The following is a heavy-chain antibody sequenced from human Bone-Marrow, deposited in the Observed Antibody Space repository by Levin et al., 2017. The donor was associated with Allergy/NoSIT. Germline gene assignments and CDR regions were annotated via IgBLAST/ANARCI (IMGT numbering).Heavy chain of an antibody. CDR1: GFTFSSYG. CDR3: AKEYSVWCMLVCWYFDR. CDR2: ISYDGSNK. V-gene: IGHV3-30*18. J-gene: IGHJ2*01. D-gene: IGHD2-8*02. Sequence: GGSLRLSCAASGFTFSSYGMHWVRQAPGKGLEWVAVISYDGSNKYYADSVKGRFTISRDNSKNTLYLQMNSLRAEDTAVYYCAKEYSVWCMLVCWYFDRWGRGTLVTVSS.